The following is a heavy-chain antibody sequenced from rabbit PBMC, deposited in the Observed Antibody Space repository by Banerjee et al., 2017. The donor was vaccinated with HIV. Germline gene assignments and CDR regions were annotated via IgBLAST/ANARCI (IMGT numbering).Heavy chain of an antibody. CDR3: ARDRAVGGAGSVYAWDL. V-gene: IGHV1S40*01. CDR2: IYTGSDTI. CDR1: GFTISSYYY. D-gene: IGHD6-1*01. Sequence: QSLEESGGGLVQPEGSLTLTCTASGFTISSYYYMCWVRQAPGKGLEWIACIYTGSDTIYYASWAKGRFTISKTSSTTVTLQMTSLTAADTATYFCARDRAVGGAGSVYAWDLWGQGTLVTVS. J-gene: IGHJ6*01.